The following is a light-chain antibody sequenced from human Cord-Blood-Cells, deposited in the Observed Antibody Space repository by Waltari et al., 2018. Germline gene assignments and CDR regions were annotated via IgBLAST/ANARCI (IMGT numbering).Light chain of an antibody. J-gene: IGLJ3*02. CDR2: RNN. V-gene: IGLV1-47*01. CDR3: AAWDDSLSGPV. Sequence: QSVLTQPPSASGTPGQRVTISCSGSSSNIGSNYVYWYQQLPGTAPKLLIYRNNQRPSGFPDRFSGSKSGTSASLAISGLRSEDDADYYCAAWDDSLSGPVFGGGTKLTVL. CDR1: SSNIGSNY.